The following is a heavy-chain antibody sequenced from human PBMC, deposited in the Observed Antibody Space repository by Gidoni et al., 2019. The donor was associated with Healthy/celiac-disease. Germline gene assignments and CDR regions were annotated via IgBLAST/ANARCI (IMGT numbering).Heavy chain of an antibody. J-gene: IGHJ4*02. D-gene: IGHD6-13*01. V-gene: IGHV4-34*01. CDR1: GGSFSGYY. CDR2: INHSGST. Sequence: QVQLQQWGAGLLKPSETLSLTCAVYGGSFSGYYWSWIRQPPGKGLEWIGEINHSGSTNYNPSLKSRVTISVDTSKNQFSLKLSSVTAADTAVYYCARGRRGSSWPYYFDYWGQGTLVTVSS. CDR3: ARGRRGSSWPYYFDY.